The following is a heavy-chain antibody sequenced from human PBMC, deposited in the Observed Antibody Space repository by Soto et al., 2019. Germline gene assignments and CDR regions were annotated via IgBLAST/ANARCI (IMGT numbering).Heavy chain of an antibody. CDR1: GDIFSSYA. CDR3: ARGGSPYVWFNEF. J-gene: IGHJ4*02. D-gene: IGHD3-16*01. Sequence: QEQLVQSRPEVKKPGSSVKVSCKASGDIFSSYAISWVRQAPGQGLEWLGGIIPVFGTTNYAEKFQGRVTITADESTNTAYMDLSSLRSGDTAMYYCARGGSPYVWFNEFWGQGTLVTVSS. CDR2: IIPVFGTT. V-gene: IGHV1-69*01.